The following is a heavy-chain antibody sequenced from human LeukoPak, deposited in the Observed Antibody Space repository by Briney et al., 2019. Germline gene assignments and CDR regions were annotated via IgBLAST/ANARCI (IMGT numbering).Heavy chain of an antibody. V-gene: IGHV1-24*01. CDR3: ATDPQWELGESAFGI. J-gene: IGHJ3*02. Sequence: ASVKVSCKVSGYTLTELSMHWVRQAPGKGLEWMGGFDPEDGETIYAQKFQGRVTMTEDTSTDTAYMELSSLRSEDTAVYYCATDPQWELGESAFGIWGQGTMVTVSS. CDR1: GYTLTELS. D-gene: IGHD1-26*01. CDR2: FDPEDGET.